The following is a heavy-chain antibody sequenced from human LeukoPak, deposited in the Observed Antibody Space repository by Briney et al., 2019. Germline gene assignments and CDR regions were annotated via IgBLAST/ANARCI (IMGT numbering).Heavy chain of an antibody. D-gene: IGHD3-10*01. CDR3: ARGGYYGSGNDFRFDP. CDR1: GGSISSSSCY. J-gene: IGHJ5*02. V-gene: IGHV4-39*07. CDR2: IYYSGST. Sequence: SETLSLTCTVSGGSISSSSCYWGWIRQPPGKGLEWIGSIYYSGSTYYNPSLKSRVTISVDTSKNQFSLKLSSVTAADTAVYYCARGGYYGSGNDFRFDPWGQGTLVTVSS.